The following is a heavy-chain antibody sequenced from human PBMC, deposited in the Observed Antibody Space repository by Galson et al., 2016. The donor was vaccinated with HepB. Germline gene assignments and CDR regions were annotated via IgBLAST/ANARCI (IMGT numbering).Heavy chain of an antibody. J-gene: IGHJ6*02. CDR1: GYSFTKYD. Sequence: SVKVSCKASGYSFTKYDISWVRQAPGQGLEWVGLISAYNGNTNYGERVQGRVTMTTDTSTDTAYMELRSLTSDDTAVYYCAREYWYCITWSYEKDVWGPGTTVTVSS. V-gene: IGHV1-18*01. CDR3: AREYWYCITWSYEKDV. D-gene: IGHD2-15*01. CDR2: ISAYNGNT.